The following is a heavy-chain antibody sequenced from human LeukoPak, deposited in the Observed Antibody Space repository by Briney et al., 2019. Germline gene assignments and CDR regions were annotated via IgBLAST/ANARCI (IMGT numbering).Heavy chain of an antibody. V-gene: IGHV3-7*01. D-gene: IGHD6-6*01. Sequence: PGGSLRLLCAASGFTFSNYWMSWVRQASGKGLEWVANIKEDGSEKYYVDSVKGRFTISRDNAKNSLYLQMNSLRAEDTAIYYCASGRQLGYWGQGTLVTVSS. J-gene: IGHJ4*02. CDR2: IKEDGSEK. CDR1: GFTFSNYW. CDR3: ASGRQLGY.